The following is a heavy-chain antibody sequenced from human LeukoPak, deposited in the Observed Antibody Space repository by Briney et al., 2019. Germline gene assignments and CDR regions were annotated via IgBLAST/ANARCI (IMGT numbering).Heavy chain of an antibody. Sequence: SETLSLTCAVSGSSISSGYYWNWIRQPPGQGLEWIREINHSGSTHYNPSLKSRVTMSVDTSKNQFSMKLSSVTAADTAVYYCARDETTPLPGAYWGQGTLVTVSS. D-gene: IGHD4-17*01. V-gene: IGHV4-34*01. J-gene: IGHJ4*02. CDR3: ARDETTPLPGAY. CDR2: INHSGST. CDR1: GSSISSGYY.